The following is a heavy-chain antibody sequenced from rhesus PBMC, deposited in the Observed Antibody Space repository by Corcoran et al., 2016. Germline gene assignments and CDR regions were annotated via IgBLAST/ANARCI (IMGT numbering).Heavy chain of an antibody. J-gene: IGHJ5-2*02. CDR1: GVSLYGNY. V-gene: IGHV4-147*01. Sequence: QVQLQESGPGLVKPSDTLALTCAVTGVSLYGNYWTWIRQPPEKRLEWIGYISGNRQSTSYNPSLGGRITIAKDTSQNQFSLMLTSVTAEDTAVYYCARDAISLDVWGRGVLVTVAS. CDR3: ARDAISLDV. CDR2: ISGNRQST.